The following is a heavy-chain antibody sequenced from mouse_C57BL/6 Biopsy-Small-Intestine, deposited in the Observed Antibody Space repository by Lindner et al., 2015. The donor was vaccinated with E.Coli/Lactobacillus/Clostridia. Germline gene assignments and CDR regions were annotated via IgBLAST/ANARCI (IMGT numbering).Heavy chain of an antibody. CDR1: GFTFSDYG. J-gene: IGHJ2*01. CDR3: VRASYYYGSSYDYFDF. CDR2: ISRDSRTI. V-gene: IGHV5-17*01. Sequence: VQLQESGGGLVKPGGSLKLSCAASGFTFSDYGMHWIRQAPEKGPEWVAYISRDSRTIYYEDTVKGRFTISRDNAKNTLFLQMTSLRSEDTAMYYCVRASYYYGSSYDYFDFWGQGTTLTVSS. D-gene: IGHD1-1*01.